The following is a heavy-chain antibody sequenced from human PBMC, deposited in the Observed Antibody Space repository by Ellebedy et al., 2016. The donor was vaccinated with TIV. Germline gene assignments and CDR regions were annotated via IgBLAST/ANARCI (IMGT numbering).Heavy chain of an antibody. CDR1: GFTFSSYA. V-gene: IGHV3-7*01. CDR2: IKQDGSEK. CDR3: ARDDSYYYGSGSYQSPYGDAFDI. D-gene: IGHD3-10*01. J-gene: IGHJ3*02. Sequence: GGSLRLSXAASGFTFSSYAMSWVRQAPGKGLEWVANIKQDGSEKYYVDSVKGRFTISRDNAKNSLYLQMNSLRAEDTAVYYCARDDSYYYGSGSYQSPYGDAFDIWGQGTMVTVSS.